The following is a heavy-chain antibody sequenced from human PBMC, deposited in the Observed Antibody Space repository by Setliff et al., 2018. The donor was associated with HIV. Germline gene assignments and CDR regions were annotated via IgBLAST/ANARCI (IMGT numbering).Heavy chain of an antibody. CDR1: GLTVSSNY. CDR2: LYSGGST. V-gene: IGHV3-66*02. Sequence: GGSLRLSCAASGLTVSSNYMSWVRQAPGKGLEWVSVLYSGGSTYYADSAKGRFTISRDNSKNTLYLQMNSLRPEDTAVYYCARDPGSKWTPHDAFDFWGQGTMVTVSS. D-gene: IGHD6-13*01. J-gene: IGHJ3*01. CDR3: ARDPGSKWTPHDAFDF.